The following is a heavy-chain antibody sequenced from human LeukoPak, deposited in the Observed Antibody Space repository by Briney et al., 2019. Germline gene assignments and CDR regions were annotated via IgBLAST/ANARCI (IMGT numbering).Heavy chain of an antibody. J-gene: IGHJ3*02. D-gene: IGHD2-2*01. V-gene: IGHV3-48*03. CDR3: ARDCSSTSCYAGDAFDI. CDR2: ISSSGSTI. Sequence: GGSLRLSCAASGFTFSSYEMNWVRQAPGKGLEWVSYISSSGSTIYYADSVKGRFTISRDNAKNSLYLQMNSLRAEDTAVYYCARDCSSTSCYAGDAFDIWGQGTMVTVSS. CDR1: GFTFSSYE.